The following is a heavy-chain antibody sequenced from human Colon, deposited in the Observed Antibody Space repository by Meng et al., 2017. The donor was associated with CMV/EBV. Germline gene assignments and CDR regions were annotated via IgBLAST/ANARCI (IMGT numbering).Heavy chain of an antibody. CDR3: AITLRNWGNWFDP. D-gene: IGHD7-27*01. V-gene: IGHV1-46*02. J-gene: IGHJ5*02. CDR2: INPGGDST. Sequence: ASVKVSCKASGYAFNKYYFHWVRQAPGQGLEWMGIINPGGDSTNYAQSFQGRVTMTRDTSTSTVYMELSGLRSADTAIYYCAITLRNWGNWFDPWGQGPLVTVSS. CDR1: GYAFNKYY.